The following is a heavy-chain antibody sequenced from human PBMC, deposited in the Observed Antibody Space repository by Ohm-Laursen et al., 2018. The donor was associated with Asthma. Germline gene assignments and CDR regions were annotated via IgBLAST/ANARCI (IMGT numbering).Heavy chain of an antibody. CDR1: GGSISSGGYS. V-gene: IGHV4-30-2*05. CDR2: IYHSGST. Sequence: SDTLSLTWAVSGGSISSGGYSWSWIRQPPGKGLEWIGYIYHSGSTNYNPSLKSRVTISVDTSKNQFSLKLTSVTAADTAVYYCARDPRYSSGGIFDPWGQGTLVTVSS. D-gene: IGHD6-19*01. CDR3: ARDPRYSSGGIFDP. J-gene: IGHJ5*02.